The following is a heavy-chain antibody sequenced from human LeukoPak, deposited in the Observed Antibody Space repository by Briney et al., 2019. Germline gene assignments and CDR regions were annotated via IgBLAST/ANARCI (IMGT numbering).Heavy chain of an antibody. CDR1: GFTFSSYG. D-gene: IGHD2-15*01. J-gene: IGHJ4*02. V-gene: IGHV3-30*02. CDR2: IRYDGSNK. CDR3: AKEYCSGGSCYAFDY. Sequence: GGSLRLSCAASGFTFSSYGMHWVRQAPGKGLEWVAFIRYDGSNKYYADSVKGRFTISGDNSKNTLYLQMNSLRAEDTAVYYCAKEYCSGGSCYAFDYWGQGTLVTVSS.